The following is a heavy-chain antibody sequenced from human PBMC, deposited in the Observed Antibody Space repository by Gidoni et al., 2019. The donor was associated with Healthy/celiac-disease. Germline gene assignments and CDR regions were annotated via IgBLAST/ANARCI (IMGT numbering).Heavy chain of an antibody. V-gene: IGHV1-18*04. Sequence: QVQLVQSGAEVKKPGASVKVSCKAAGYTFTSYGISCVRQAPGQGLEWMGWISAYNGNTNYAQKLQGRVTMTTDTSTSTAYMELRSLSSDDTAVYYCASPSSGLGAFDIWGQGTMVTVSS. D-gene: IGHD3-22*01. CDR2: ISAYNGNT. J-gene: IGHJ3*02. CDR3: ASPSSGLGAFDI. CDR1: GYTFTSYG.